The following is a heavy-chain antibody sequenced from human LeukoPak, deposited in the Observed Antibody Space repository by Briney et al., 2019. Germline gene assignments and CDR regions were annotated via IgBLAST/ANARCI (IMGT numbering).Heavy chain of an antibody. CDR3: AKDAVYGSGTYYNDH. D-gene: IGHD3-10*01. V-gene: IGHV3-23*01. CDR1: GFTFSSYA. CDR2: VSGSGIST. J-gene: IGHJ5*02. Sequence: PGESLRLSCAASGFTFSSYAMSWVRQAPGKGLEWVSGVSGSGISTYYADSVKGRFTISRDNSENTLYLQMSSLRAEDTAVYYCAKDAVYGSGTYYNDHWGQGTLVTVSS.